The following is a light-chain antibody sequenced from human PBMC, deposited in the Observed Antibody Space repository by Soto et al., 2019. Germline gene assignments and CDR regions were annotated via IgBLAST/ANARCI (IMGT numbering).Light chain of an antibody. J-gene: IGLJ3*02. CDR2: EVT. Sequence: QSALTQPASVSGSPGQSITISCTGTSSDIGGYNYVSWFQQHPGKAPKLMIYEVTNRPSGVSNRFSGSKSGNTASLTISGLQADDEADYYCSSSRSSSTWVFGGGTKLTVL. CDR1: SSDIGGYNY. V-gene: IGLV2-14*01. CDR3: SSSRSSSTWV.